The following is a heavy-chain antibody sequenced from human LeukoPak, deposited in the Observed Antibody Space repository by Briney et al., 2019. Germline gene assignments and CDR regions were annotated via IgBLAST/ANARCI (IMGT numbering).Heavy chain of an antibody. CDR2: INWNGGST. V-gene: IGHV3-20*04. Sequence: GSLGLSCAASGFTFDDYGMSWVRQAPGKGLEWVSGINWNGGSTGYADSVKGRFTISRDNAKNSLYLQMNSLRAEDTALYYCARCGGQKWELLNYFDYWGQGTLVTVSS. D-gene: IGHD1-26*01. CDR1: GFTFDDYG. J-gene: IGHJ4*02. CDR3: ARCGGQKWELLNYFDY.